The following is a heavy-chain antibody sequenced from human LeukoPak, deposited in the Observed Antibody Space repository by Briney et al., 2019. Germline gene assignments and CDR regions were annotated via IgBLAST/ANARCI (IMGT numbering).Heavy chain of an antibody. Sequence: SETLSLTCTVSGGSISSYYWTWIRQPPGKGLEWMGYIFYTGDTKYNPSLKSRVTISVDTSKNQFSLKLSSVTAADTAVYYCARGGSRAATLSYWGQGTLVTVSS. CDR3: ARGGSRAATLSY. CDR1: GGSISSYY. D-gene: IGHD2-15*01. V-gene: IGHV4-59*08. CDR2: IFYTGDT. J-gene: IGHJ4*02.